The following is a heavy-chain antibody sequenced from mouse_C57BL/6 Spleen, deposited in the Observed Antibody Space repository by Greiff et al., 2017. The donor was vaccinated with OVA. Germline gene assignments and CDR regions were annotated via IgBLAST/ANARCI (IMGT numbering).Heavy chain of an antibody. CDR3: ARGGERAY. CDR1: GYTFTSSW. CDR2: IDPSDSYT. V-gene: IGHV1-69*01. Sequence: QVQLQQPGAELVMPGASVKLSCKASGYTFTSSWMHWVKQRPGQGLEWIGEIDPSDSYTNYNQKFKGKSTLTVDKSSSTAYMQLSSLTSEDSAVYYCARGGERAYWGQGTLVTVSA. J-gene: IGHJ3*01.